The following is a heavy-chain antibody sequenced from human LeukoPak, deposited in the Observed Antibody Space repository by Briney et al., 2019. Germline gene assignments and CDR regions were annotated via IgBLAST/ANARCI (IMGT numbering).Heavy chain of an antibody. D-gene: IGHD3-22*01. Sequence: SGPTLVNPTQTLTLTCTFSGFSLSTRGMCVSWIRQPPGKALEWLARVDWDDDKYYSTSLKTRLTISKDTSKSQVVLTMTNMDPVDTATYYCVRFYYYDSSGYFFDYWGQGTLVTVSS. J-gene: IGHJ4*02. V-gene: IGHV2-70*11. CDR2: VDWDDDK. CDR3: VRFYYYDSSGYFFDY. CDR1: GFSLSTRGMC.